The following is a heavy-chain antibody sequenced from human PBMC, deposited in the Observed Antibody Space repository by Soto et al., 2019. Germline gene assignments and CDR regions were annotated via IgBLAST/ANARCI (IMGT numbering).Heavy chain of an antibody. V-gene: IGHV3-66*01. CDR1: GFTVSSNY. Sequence: PGWSLRLSCASSGFTVSSNYISWARQAPGKGLEWVSVIYSGGSTYYADSVKGRFTISRDNSKNTLYLQMNSLRAEDTAVYYCASYAPTWIQPPYQYYFDYWGQGTLVTVSS. CDR2: IYSGGST. J-gene: IGHJ4*02. CDR3: ASYAPTWIQPPYQYYFDY. D-gene: IGHD5-18*01.